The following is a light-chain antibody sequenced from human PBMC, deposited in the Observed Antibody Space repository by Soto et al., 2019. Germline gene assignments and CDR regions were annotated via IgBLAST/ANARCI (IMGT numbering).Light chain of an antibody. J-gene: IGKJ1*01. CDR2: AAS. V-gene: IGKV1-27*01. CDR1: QGISSY. CDR3: QKYYSAPET. Sequence: DIQMTQSPSSLSASVGDRVTITCRASQGISSYLAWYQQNPGKVPKVLIYAASTLHSGVPSRFGGSGSGTEFTLTISNVQPEDVATYYCQKYYSAPETFGQGTKVEIK.